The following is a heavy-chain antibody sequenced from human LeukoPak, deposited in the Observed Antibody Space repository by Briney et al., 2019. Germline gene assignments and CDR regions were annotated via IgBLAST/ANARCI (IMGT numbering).Heavy chain of an antibody. CDR3: ARVERYCSGGSCQGY. V-gene: IGHV3-11*06. J-gene: IGHJ4*02. CDR1: AFTFSDYY. CDR2: ISSRSHYT. Sequence: GGSLRLSCAASAFTFSDYYMSWIRQAPGKGLECVSYISSRSHYTNYADSVKGRFTISRDNAKNSLYLQMNSLRAEDTAVYYCARVERYCSGGSCQGYWGQGTLVTVSS. D-gene: IGHD2-15*01.